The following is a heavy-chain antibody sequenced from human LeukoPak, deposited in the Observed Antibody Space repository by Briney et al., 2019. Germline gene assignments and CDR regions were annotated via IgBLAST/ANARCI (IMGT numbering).Heavy chain of an antibody. CDR3: AREELATGNFDY. Sequence: GGSLRLSCAASGFTFSSYAMHWVRQAPGKGLEWVAVISYDGSNKCYADSVKGRFTISRDNSKNTLYLQMNSLRAEDTAVYYCAREELATGNFDYWGQGTLVTVSS. CDR1: GFTFSSYA. D-gene: IGHD3-9*01. CDR2: ISYDGSNK. J-gene: IGHJ4*02. V-gene: IGHV3-30*04.